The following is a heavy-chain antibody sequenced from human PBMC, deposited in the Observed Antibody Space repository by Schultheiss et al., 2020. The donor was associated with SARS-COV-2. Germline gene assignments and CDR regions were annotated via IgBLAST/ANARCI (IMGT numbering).Heavy chain of an antibody. V-gene: IGHV3-23*01. Sequence: GGSLRLSCAASGFTFSSYDMHWVRQAPGKGLEWVSAISGSGGSTYYADSVKGRFTISRDNSKNTLYLQMNSLRAEDTAVYYCARDPGYCSSTSCYGLDYWGQGTLVTVSS. J-gene: IGHJ4*02. CDR2: ISGSGGST. D-gene: IGHD2-2*01. CDR3: ARDPGYCSSTSCYGLDY. CDR1: GFTFSSYD.